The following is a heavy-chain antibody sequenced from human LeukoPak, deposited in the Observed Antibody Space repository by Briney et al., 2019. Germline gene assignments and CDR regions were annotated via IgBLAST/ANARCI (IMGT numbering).Heavy chain of an antibody. CDR1: GYTFDIYW. V-gene: IGHV5-51*01. CDR2: IYPRGSDT. CDR3: ARHIQGYSVDY. D-gene: IGHD5-18*01. Sequence: GESLKISCKASGYTFDIYWIGWVRQMPGKGLEWMGIIYPRGSDTRYSPSFQGQVTISADRSISTAYLQWNSLKASDTAMYYCARHIQGYSVDYWGQGTLVTVSS. J-gene: IGHJ4*02.